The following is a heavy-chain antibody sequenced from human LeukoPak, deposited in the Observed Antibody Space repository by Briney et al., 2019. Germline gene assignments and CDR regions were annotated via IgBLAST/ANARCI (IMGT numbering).Heavy chain of an antibody. CDR1: GYTFTGYY. CDR2: INPNSGGT. D-gene: IGHD1-26*01. V-gene: IGHV1-2*02. CDR3: ARDLEWELLSQPFDY. J-gene: IGHJ4*02. Sequence: ASVKVSCKASGYTFTGYYMHWVRQAPGQGLEWMGWINPNSGGTNYAQRFQGGVTMTRDTSISTAYMELCRLRSDDTAVYYCARDLEWELLSQPFDYWGQGTLVTVSS.